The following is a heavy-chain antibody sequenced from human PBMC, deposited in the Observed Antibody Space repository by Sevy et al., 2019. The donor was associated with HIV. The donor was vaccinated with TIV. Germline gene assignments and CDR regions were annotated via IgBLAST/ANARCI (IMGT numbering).Heavy chain of an antibody. CDR3: AKIFAH. CDR2: ISYGGTT. CDR1: GASISTSGSY. V-gene: IGHV4-39*02. Sequence: SETLSLTCSVSGASISTSGSYWGWIRQSPGKGLEWIGDISYGGTTNYNPSLRGRVTISRDTSNNLFSLKLTSVTATDTAVYYCAKIFAHWGQGTLLTVYS. J-gene: IGHJ5*02.